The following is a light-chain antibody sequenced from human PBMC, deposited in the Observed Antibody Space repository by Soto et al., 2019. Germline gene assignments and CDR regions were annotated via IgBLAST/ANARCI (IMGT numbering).Light chain of an antibody. J-gene: IGLJ1*01. CDR2: EVS. CDR1: SSDVGSYNL. V-gene: IGLV2-23*02. Sequence: QCARTQPASGYGAAGQGLPISCTGNSSDVGSYNLVSWYQQHPGKAPKVMIYEVSKRPSGVSNRFSGSKSGNTASLTISGLQAEDEADYYCCSYGGSYVFGTGTKVTVL. CDR3: CSYGGSYV.